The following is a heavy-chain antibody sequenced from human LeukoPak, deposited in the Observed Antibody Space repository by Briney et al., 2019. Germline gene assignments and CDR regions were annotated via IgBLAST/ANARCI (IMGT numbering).Heavy chain of an antibody. CDR1: GYSFTNYW. V-gene: IGHV5-51*01. D-gene: IGHD3-10*01. CDR2: IYPGDSDT. Sequence: GESLKISCKGSGYSFTNYWIGWVRQMPGKGLVWMGIIYPGDSDTRYSPSFQGQVTISADKSISTAYLQWSSLKASDTAMYYCARGAGSGSYYAHNFDYWGQGTLVTVSS. CDR3: ARGAGSGSYYAHNFDY. J-gene: IGHJ4*02.